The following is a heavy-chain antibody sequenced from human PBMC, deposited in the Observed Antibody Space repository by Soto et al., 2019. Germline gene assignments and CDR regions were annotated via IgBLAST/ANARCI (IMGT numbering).Heavy chain of an antibody. J-gene: IGHJ4*02. CDR3: ATTALVGATGGIFDY. Sequence: PGGSLRLSCASSGFTFSSYAMSWVRQAPGKGLEWVSAISGSGGSTYYADSVKGRFTISRDNSKNTLYLQMNSLRAEDTAVYYCATTALVGATGGIFDYWGQGTLVTVSS. V-gene: IGHV3-23*01. CDR2: ISGSGGST. CDR1: GFTFSSYA. D-gene: IGHD1-26*01.